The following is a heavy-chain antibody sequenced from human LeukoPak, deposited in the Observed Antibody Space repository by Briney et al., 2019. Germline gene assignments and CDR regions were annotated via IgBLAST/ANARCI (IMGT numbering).Heavy chain of an antibody. CDR3: ARGGDQNFDS. J-gene: IGHJ4*02. CDR2: LNPSNSRT. CDR1: GYTFTSYD. Sequence: ASVKVSCKASGYTFTSYDMHWVRQAPGQGLEWMGILNPSNSRTIYAQKFQGRVTMTRDTSTSTVCMELSSLRSEDTAVYYCARGGDQNFDSWGRGTLVTVSS. V-gene: IGHV1-46*01.